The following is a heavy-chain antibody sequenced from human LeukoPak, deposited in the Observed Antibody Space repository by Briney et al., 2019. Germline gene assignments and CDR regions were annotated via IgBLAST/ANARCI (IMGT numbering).Heavy chain of an antibody. CDR2: ISAYNGNT. CDR1: GYTFTSYG. V-gene: IGHV1-18*01. CDR3: ASRGSISGRYDFDY. D-gene: IGHD1-26*01. Sequence: GASVKVSCKASGYTFTSYGISWVRQAPGQGLEWMGWISAYNGNTNYAQKLQGGVTMTTDTSTSTAYMELRSLRSDDTAVYYCASRGSISGRYDFDYWGQGTLVTVSS. J-gene: IGHJ4*02.